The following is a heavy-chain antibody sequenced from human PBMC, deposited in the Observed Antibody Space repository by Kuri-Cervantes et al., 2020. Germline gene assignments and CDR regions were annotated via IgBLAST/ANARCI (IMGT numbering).Heavy chain of an antibody. CDR3: ARDLAYDSSGYYFDI. Sequence: SETLSLTCTVSGGSISSYYWSWIRQPPGKGLEWIGYIYYSGRTSYKPSLNSRVTISVDTSKNQFSLKLSSVTAADTAVYYCARDLAYDSSGYYFDIWGQGTMVTVSS. D-gene: IGHD3-22*01. CDR2: IYYSGRT. J-gene: IGHJ3*02. V-gene: IGHV4-59*01. CDR1: GGSISSYY.